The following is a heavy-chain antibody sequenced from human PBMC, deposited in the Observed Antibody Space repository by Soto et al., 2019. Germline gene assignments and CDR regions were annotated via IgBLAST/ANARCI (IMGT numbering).Heavy chain of an antibody. CDR2: INPDGTLK. CDR3: ARWEGGDGHLGI. CDR1: GFALSGYW. Sequence: EVQLVESGGGLVQPGGSLRLSCAASGFALSGYWMTWVRQAPGKGLEWVASINPDGTLKYYVDSVKGRFTISRDNADNSLFLEMISLRVEDTAVYYCARWEGGDGHLGIWGQGTLVTVSS. V-gene: IGHV3-7*03. J-gene: IGHJ4*02. D-gene: IGHD2-21*02.